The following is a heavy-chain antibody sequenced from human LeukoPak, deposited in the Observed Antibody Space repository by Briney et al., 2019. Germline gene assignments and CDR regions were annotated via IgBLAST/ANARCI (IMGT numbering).Heavy chain of an antibody. Sequence: ASVKVSCKASGGTFSSYAISWVRQAPGQGLEWMGWISAYNGNTNYAQKLQGRVTMTTDTSTSTAYMELRSLRSDDTAVYYCARDSSSWSYYFDYWGQGTLVTVSS. CDR2: ISAYNGNT. V-gene: IGHV1-18*01. CDR3: ARDSSSWSYYFDY. D-gene: IGHD6-13*01. J-gene: IGHJ4*02. CDR1: GGTFSSYA.